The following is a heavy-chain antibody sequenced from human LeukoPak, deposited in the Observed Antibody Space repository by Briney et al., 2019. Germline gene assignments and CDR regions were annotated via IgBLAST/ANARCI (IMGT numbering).Heavy chain of an antibody. CDR1: GFTFNSYA. V-gene: IGHV3-64*01. CDR3: ARDSYSGQWWDYFDY. D-gene: IGHD2-8*01. J-gene: IGHJ4*02. Sequence: PGGSLRLSCAASGFTFNSYAMHWVRQAPGKGLEYVSGISSNGGDTHYVNSVKGRFTISRDNSKNTLYLQMGSLRAEDMAGEYCARDSYSGQWWDYFDYWGQGTLVTVSS. CDR2: ISSNGGDT.